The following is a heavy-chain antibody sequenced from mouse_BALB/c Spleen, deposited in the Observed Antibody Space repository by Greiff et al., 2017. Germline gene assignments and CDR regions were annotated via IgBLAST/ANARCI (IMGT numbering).Heavy chain of an antibody. J-gene: IGHJ4*01. CDR3: AREGGHYYGYSYAMDY. Sequence: QVQLKQSGPGLVAPSQSLSITCTVSGFSLTGYGVNWVRQPPGKGLEWLGMIWGDGSTDYNSALKSRLSISKDNSKSQVFLKMNSLQTDDTARYYCAREGGHYYGYSYAMDYWGQGTSVTVSS. V-gene: IGHV2-6-7*01. CDR1: GFSLTGYG. D-gene: IGHD1-2*01. CDR2: IWGDGST.